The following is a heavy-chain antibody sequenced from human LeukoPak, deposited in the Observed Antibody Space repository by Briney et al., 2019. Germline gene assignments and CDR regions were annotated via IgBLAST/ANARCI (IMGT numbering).Heavy chain of an antibody. CDR1: GGSVSSSSHD. V-gene: IGHV4-61*01. CDR3: ARGTVTLDY. Sequence: SETLSLTCTVSGGSVSSSSHDWSWIRQPPGKGPEWIGCIYYSGNTNYNPSLKSRITIAIDTSKNQFSLKLSSVTAADTAVYYCARGTVTLDYWGQGTLVTVSS. J-gene: IGHJ4*02. D-gene: IGHD4-17*01. CDR2: IYYSGNT.